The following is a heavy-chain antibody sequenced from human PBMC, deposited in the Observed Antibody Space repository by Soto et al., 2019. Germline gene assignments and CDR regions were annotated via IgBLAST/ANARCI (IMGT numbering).Heavy chain of an antibody. J-gene: IGHJ4*02. V-gene: IGHV1-3*01. Sequence: QVQLVQSGAEVKKPGASVKVSCKASGYTFTSYAMDWVRQAPGQRLEWMGWINAGNGNTKYSQKFQGRVTITRDTSASTDYIELSSLRSEDTAVYYCARDMGFGLSDYWGQGTLVTVSS. D-gene: IGHD3-10*01. CDR1: GYTFTSYA. CDR2: INAGNGNT. CDR3: ARDMGFGLSDY.